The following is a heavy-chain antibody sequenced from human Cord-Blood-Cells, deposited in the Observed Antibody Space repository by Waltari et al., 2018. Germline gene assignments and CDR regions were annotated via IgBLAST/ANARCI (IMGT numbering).Heavy chain of an antibody. D-gene: IGHD3-3*01. J-gene: IGHJ4*02. CDR3: ARVTMAYYDFWSGYYY. V-gene: IGHV1-69*01. Sequence: QVQLVQSGAEVKKPGSSVKVSCKASGGTFRSYAISWVRQAPGQGLEWMGGIIPIFGTANYAQKFQGRVTITADESTSTAYMELSSLRSEDTAVYYCARVTMAYYDFWSGYYYWGQGTLVTVSS. CDR1: GGTFRSYA. CDR2: IIPIFGTA.